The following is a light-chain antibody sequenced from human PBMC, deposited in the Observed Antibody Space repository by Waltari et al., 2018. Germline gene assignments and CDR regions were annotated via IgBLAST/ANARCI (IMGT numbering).Light chain of an antibody. CDR3: HQYKNWPRSYT. V-gene: IGKV3-15*01. Sequence: EIVMTQSPATLSVSLGERATLSCRASQRVSSNLAWYQQKPGQAPRLLIYDASTRATGIPARFSGSGSGTEFTLTISSLQSEDFAVYYCHQYKNWPRSYTFGQGTKLEIK. CDR2: DAS. J-gene: IGKJ2*01. CDR1: QRVSSN.